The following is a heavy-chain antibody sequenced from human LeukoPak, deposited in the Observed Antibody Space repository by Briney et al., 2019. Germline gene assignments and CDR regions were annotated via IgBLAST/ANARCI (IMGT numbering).Heavy chain of an antibody. CDR3: ARGEGGYDILTGYYASPVPFDP. CDR2: IYYSGST. Sequence: SETLSLTCTVSGGSISSSSYYWGWIRQPPGKGLEWIGSIYYSGSTYYNPSLKSRVTISVDTSKNQFSLKLSSVTAADTAVYYCARGEGGYDILTGYYASPVPFDPWGQGTLVTVSS. D-gene: IGHD3-9*01. CDR1: GGSISSSSYY. V-gene: IGHV4-39*07. J-gene: IGHJ5*02.